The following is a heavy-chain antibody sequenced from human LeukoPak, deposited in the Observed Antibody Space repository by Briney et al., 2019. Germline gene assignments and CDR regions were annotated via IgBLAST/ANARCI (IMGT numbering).Heavy chain of an antibody. D-gene: IGHD3-10*01. CDR1: GFTFSSYA. V-gene: IGHV3-23*01. Sequence: GGSLRLSCAASGFTFSSYAMSWVRQAPGKGLEWVSAIVGSSDGTYYPDSVKGRFTISRDNSRNTLYLQMNSLKTEDTAVYYCVSSGSGSHDYWGQGSLVTVSS. CDR3: VSSGSGSHDY. J-gene: IGHJ4*02. CDR2: IVGSSDGT.